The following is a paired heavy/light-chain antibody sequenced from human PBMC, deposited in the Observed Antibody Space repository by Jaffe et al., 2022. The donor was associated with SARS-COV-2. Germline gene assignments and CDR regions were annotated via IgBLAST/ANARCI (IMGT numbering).Heavy chain of an antibody. CDR3: ARDRGEKYQLPPELWRHWYFDL. V-gene: IGHV3-7*01. D-gene: IGHD2-2*01. CDR1: GFTFSSYW. J-gene: IGHJ2*01. CDR2: IKQDGSEK. Sequence: EVQLVESGGGLVQPGGSLRLSCAASGFTFSSYWMSWVRQAPGKGLEWVANIKQDGSEKYYVDSVKGRFTISRDNAKNSLYLQMNSLRAEDTAVYYCARDRGEKYQLPPELWRHWYFDLWGRGTLVTVSS.
Light chain of an antibody. Sequence: QSALTQPASVSGSPGQSITISCTGTSSDVGSYNLVSWYQQHPGKAPKLMIYEGSKRPSGVSNRFSGSKSGNTASLTISGLQAEDEADYYCCSYAGSSTLYVFGTGTKVTVL. CDR3: CSYAGSSTLYV. CDR2: EGS. CDR1: SSDVGSYNL. J-gene: IGLJ1*01. V-gene: IGLV2-23*01.